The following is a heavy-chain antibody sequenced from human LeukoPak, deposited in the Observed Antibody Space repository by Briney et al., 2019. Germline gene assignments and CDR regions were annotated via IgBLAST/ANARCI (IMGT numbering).Heavy chain of an antibody. D-gene: IGHD3-10*01. J-gene: IGHJ4*02. V-gene: IGHV4-34*01. CDR2: IYYSGST. CDR3: ARLGFRWFSNYYGSA. CDR1: GGSFSGYY. Sequence: SETLSLTCAVYGGSFSGYYWSWIRQPPGKGLEWIGSIYYSGSTYYNPSLKSRVTISVDTSKNQFSLKLSSVTAADTAVYYCARLGFRWFSNYYGSAWGQGTLVTVSS.